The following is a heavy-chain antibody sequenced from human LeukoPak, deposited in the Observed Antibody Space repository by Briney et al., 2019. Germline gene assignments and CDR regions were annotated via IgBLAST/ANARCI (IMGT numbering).Heavy chain of an antibody. V-gene: IGHV3-21*03. CDR3: ARMRQVLWFGETPTP. CDR1: GFTFSSYA. J-gene: IGHJ4*02. D-gene: IGHD3-10*01. Sequence: GGSLILSCAASGFTFSSYAMSWVRQAPGKGLEWVSAISSSSSYIYYADSVKGRFTISRDNAKNSLYLQMNSLRAEDTAVYYCARMRQVLWFGETPTPWGQGTLVTVSS. CDR2: ISSSSSYI.